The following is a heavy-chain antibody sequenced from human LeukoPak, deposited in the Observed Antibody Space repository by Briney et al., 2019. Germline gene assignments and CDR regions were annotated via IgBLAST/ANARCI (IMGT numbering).Heavy chain of an antibody. CDR1: GDSITSGAYS. V-gene: IGHV4-31*03. D-gene: IGHD3-10*01. Sequence: PSQTLSLTCTVSGDSITSGAYSWNWIRQQPGTGLEWIGYIYYTRSTDYNPSLESRVTILLDTSKNEFSLRLSSVTAADTAVYYCARGYYFDSGSFFEDWGQGTLVTVSS. CDR3: ARGYYFDSGSFFED. J-gene: IGHJ4*02. CDR2: IYYTRST.